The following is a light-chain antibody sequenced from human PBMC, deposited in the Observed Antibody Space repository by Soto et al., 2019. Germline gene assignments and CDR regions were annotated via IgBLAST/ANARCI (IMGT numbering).Light chain of an antibody. CDR3: QQRSNFLT. J-gene: IGKJ4*01. V-gene: IGKV3-11*01. Sequence: EIVLTQSPATLSLSPGERATLSCRASQSVSSYLAWYQQKPGQAPRLLIYDASNRATGIPGRFSGSGSGTDFTVTISSLEPEDFAVYYCQQRSNFLTFGGGTKVEIK. CDR1: QSVSSY. CDR2: DAS.